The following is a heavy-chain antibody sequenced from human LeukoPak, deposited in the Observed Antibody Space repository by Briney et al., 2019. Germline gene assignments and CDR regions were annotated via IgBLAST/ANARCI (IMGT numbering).Heavy chain of an antibody. CDR2: ISDSGGST. V-gene: IGHV3-23*01. CDR3: AKVSESNYDFLTGYYTPYYFDY. D-gene: IGHD3-9*01. CDR1: GFTFSSSA. Sequence: PGGSLRLSCAASGFTFSSSAMSWVRQAPGKGLEWVSGISDSGGSTYYADSVKGRFTISRDNSKNMLYLQMNSLRAEDMAVYYCAKVSESNYDFLTGYYTPYYFDYWGQGTLVTVSS. J-gene: IGHJ4*02.